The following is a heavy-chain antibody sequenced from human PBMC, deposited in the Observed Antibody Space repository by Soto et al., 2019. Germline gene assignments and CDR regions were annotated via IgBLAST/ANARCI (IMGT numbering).Heavy chain of an antibody. V-gene: IGHV3-7*01. CDR2: INQGGSAK. J-gene: IGHJ4*02. Sequence: EVQLVESGGGLVQPGGSLRLSCAASTFTFSNHWMSWVRQAPGKGLEWVANINQGGSAKYYLDSVQGRFTISRDNAKKALDLQMNSLRAEDTAVYYCARIYCSTTSCYIDYWGQGTLVTVSS. CDR1: TFTFSNHW. CDR3: ARIYCSTTSCYIDY. D-gene: IGHD2-2*02.